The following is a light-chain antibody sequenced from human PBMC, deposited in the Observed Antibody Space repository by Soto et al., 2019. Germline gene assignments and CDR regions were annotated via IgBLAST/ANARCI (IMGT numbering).Light chain of an antibody. CDR3: QQSYSTPIT. CDR1: QSISSY. Sequence: DIQMTQSPSSLSASVGDRVTITCRASQSISSYLNWYQQKPGKAPKXXIYAASSLQSGVPSRFSGSGSGTDFTLTISSLQPEDFATYYCQQSYSTPITFGQGTRLEIK. J-gene: IGKJ5*01. CDR2: AAS. V-gene: IGKV1-39*01.